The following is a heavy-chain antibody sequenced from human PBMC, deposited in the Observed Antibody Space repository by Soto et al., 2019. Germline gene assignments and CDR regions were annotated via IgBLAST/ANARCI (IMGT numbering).Heavy chain of an antibody. CDR2: ISSSSSYI. D-gene: IGHD5-12*01. CDR3: ARVATIDAFDI. J-gene: IGHJ3*02. Sequence: GGSLRLSCAASGFTFSSYSMNWVRQAPGKGLEWVSSISSSSSYIYYTDSVKGRFTISRDNAKNSLYLQMNSLRAEDTAVYYCARVATIDAFDIWGQGTMVTVSS. V-gene: IGHV3-21*01. CDR1: GFTFSSYS.